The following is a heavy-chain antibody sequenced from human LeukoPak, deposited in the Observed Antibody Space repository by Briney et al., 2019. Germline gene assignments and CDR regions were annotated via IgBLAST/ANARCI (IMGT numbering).Heavy chain of an antibody. CDR2: IYFSGST. CDR3: ARVVLVAEEGAFDI. CDR1: GGSISSSY. V-gene: IGHV4-59*01. Sequence: SETLSLTCTVSGGSISSSYWSWIRQPPGKGLVWIGSIYFSGSTNYNPSLKSRVSMSVDTSTKRFFRKLISPTAARTAVYYGARVVLVAEEGAFDIWGQGTMVTVSS. J-gene: IGHJ3*02. D-gene: IGHD2-15*01.